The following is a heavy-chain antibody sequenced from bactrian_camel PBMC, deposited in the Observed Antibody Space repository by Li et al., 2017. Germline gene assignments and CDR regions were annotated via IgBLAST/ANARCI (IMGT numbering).Heavy chain of an antibody. CDR1: GFTFSSYD. CDR3: ATDDDTVVAGADFGY. CDR2: INSDGSDT. J-gene: IGHJ6*01. V-gene: IGHV3S40*01. D-gene: IGHD6*01. Sequence: DVQLVESGGGLVQPGGSLRLSCAASGFTFSSYDMSWVRQAPGKGLEWVSAINSDGSDTYYADSVKGRFTISRDNAKNTVYLQMNSLKSEDTALYYCATDDDTVVAGADFGYWGQGTQVTVS.